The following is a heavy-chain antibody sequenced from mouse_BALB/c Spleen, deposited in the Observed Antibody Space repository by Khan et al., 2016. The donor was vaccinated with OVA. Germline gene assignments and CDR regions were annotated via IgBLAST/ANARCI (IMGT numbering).Heavy chain of an antibody. CDR2: IWSDAST. V-gene: IGHV2-2*02. D-gene: IGHD2-4*01. Sequence: QVQLQQSGPGLVQPSQSLSITCTVSGFSLANYSVHWVRQSPGKGLEWLGVIWSDASTDSNAAFMSRLTINKDNSKSHVFFIMNSLQPNDTAIYSCARGGYDYGLGALFAYWGQGTLVTVSA. CDR3: ARGGYDYGLGALFAY. CDR1: GFSLANYS. J-gene: IGHJ3*01.